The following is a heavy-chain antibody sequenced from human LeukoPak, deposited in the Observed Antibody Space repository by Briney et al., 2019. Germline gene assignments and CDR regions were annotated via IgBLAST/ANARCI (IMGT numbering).Heavy chain of an antibody. CDR3: ARKDIVLMVDAFDI. D-gene: IGHD2-8*01. Sequence: GGSLRLSCAASGFTFSSYSMNWVRQAPGKGLEWVSSISSSSSYIYYADSVKGRFTISRDNAKNSLYLQMNSLRAEDTAVYYCARKDIVLMVDAFDIWGQGTMVTVSS. CDR1: GFTFSSYS. CDR2: ISSSSSYI. V-gene: IGHV3-21*01. J-gene: IGHJ3*02.